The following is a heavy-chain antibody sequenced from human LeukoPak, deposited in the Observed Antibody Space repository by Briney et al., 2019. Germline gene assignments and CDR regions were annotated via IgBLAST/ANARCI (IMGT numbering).Heavy chain of an antibody. D-gene: IGHD2-15*01. CDR1: GFTFSNYP. V-gene: IGHV3-64*01. J-gene: IGHJ4*02. Sequence: PGGSLRLPCAASGFTFSNYPIHWVRQAPGKGLEFVSSIHSNGISTYYGNSVKGRFTISRDNSKNTLYLQMNSLRAEDTAVYYCAKDLVVVAATPVSFDYWGQGTLVTVSS. CDR3: AKDLVVVAATPVSFDY. CDR2: IHSNGIST.